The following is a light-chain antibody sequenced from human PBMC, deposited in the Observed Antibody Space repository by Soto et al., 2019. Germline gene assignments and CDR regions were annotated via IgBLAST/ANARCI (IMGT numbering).Light chain of an antibody. J-gene: IGLJ3*02. CDR3: SSYTNSDTWV. CDR2: EVR. V-gene: IGLV2-14*01. Sequence: QSALTQPASVSGSPGQSITISCTGTSSDVGGYNYVSWYQQHPGKAPKLVIYEVRNRPSGVSSRFSGSKSGNTASLTISGLQAEDEADYYCSSYTNSDTWVFGGGTKVTVL. CDR1: SSDVGGYNY.